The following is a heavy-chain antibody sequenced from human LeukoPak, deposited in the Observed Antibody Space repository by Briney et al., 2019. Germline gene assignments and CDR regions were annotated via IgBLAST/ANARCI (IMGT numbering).Heavy chain of an antibody. CDR2: IKEDGSDK. Sequence: PGGSLRLSCAASGFTFSSYGMHWVRQAPGKGLEWVANIKEDGSDKNYVESLKGRFTISRDNAKNSLYLQMDSLRAEDTAVYYCARDAGYGYDRFDYWGQGTQVTVSS. CDR3: ARDAGYGYDRFDY. D-gene: IGHD5-18*01. V-gene: IGHV3-7*01. J-gene: IGHJ4*02. CDR1: GFTFSSYG.